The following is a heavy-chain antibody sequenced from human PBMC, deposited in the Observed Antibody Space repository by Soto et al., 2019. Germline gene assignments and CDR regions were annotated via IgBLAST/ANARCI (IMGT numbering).Heavy chain of an antibody. CDR2: ISYDGSNQ. D-gene: IGHD2-8*02. CDR3: AKSWSGSHGAFDM. Sequence: PWVSLRLSCAASGIIFSTYGMHWVRQAPGKGLEWVAVISYDGSNQYYEDSVKGRFTISRDNSKNTLYLQMNSLRVEDTAVYYCAKSWSGSHGAFDMWGQGTMVTVSS. J-gene: IGHJ3*02. V-gene: IGHV3-30*18. CDR1: GIIFSTYG.